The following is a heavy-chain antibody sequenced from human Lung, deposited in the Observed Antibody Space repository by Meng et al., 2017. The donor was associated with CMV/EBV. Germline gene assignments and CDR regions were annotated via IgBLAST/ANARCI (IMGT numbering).Heavy chain of an antibody. D-gene: IGHD5-24*01. Sequence: QGQLEESGPGLVKPSQTLSLTCTVSGGSIGSGGYYWSWIRQHPGKGLEWIGYIYYTGSTFYNPSLKGRVTISVDTSKNQFSLKLIPATAADTAVYYCAREAGRDGYATPKFDYWGQGTLVTVSS. CDR1: GGSIGSGGYY. CDR2: IYYTGST. V-gene: IGHV4-31*03. CDR3: AREAGRDGYATPKFDY. J-gene: IGHJ4*02.